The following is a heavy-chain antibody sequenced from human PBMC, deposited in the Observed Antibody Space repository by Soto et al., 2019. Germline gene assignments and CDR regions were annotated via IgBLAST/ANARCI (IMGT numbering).Heavy chain of an antibody. CDR3: AGTSWHYYYGMDL. D-gene: IGHD1-1*01. CDR2: IIPVFDKP. Sequence: QVQLEQSGAEVKKSGSSVKISCKASGVTFNSYALSWVRQAPGQGLEWMGGIIPVFDKPTYAQKLQGRGTIPADESTNTGYMELSSLRSEDTAVYYCAGTSWHYYYGMDLWGQGTTVTVSS. V-gene: IGHV1-69*19. CDR1: GVTFNSYA. J-gene: IGHJ6*02.